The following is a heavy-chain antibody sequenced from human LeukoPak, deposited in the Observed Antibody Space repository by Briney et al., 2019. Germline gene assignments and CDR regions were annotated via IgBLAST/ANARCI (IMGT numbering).Heavy chain of an antibody. Sequence: SQTLSLTCVISGYSVSINNAAWNWIRQSPSRGLEWLGRTYYRSKWYKDYAVSVKSRITINPDTSKNQFSLQLNSVTPDDTAVYHCAREGSYSYGHDNYFDYWGQGNLVTVSS. D-gene: IGHD5-18*01. CDR2: TYYRSKWYK. CDR1: GYSVSINNAA. CDR3: AREGSYSYGHDNYFDY. J-gene: IGHJ4*02. V-gene: IGHV6-1*01.